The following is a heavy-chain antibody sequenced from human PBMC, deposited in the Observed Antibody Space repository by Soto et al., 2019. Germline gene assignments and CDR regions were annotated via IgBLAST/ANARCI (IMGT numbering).Heavy chain of an antibody. D-gene: IGHD6-6*01. CDR2: ISSSSSYI. CDR1: GFTFNSYS. CDR3: ARDRSRYSSSIDAFDI. V-gene: IGHV3-21*01. Sequence: EVQLVESGGGLVKPGGSLRLSCAGSGFTFNSYSMNWVRQAPGKGLEWVSSISSSSSYIYNADSVKGRFTISRDNAKNSLYLQTNSLRAEDTAVYYCARDRSRYSSSIDAFDIWGQGTMVTVSS. J-gene: IGHJ3*02.